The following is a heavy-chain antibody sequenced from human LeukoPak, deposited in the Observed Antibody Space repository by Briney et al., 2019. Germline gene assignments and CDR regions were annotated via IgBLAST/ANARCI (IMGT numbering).Heavy chain of an antibody. CDR3: AKAPHSTEYYFGY. D-gene: IGHD2/OR15-2a*01. CDR2: TRYDGSVK. J-gene: IGHJ4*02. V-gene: IGHV3-30*02. CDR1: GFTFSNYG. Sequence: TGGSLRLSCVASGFTFSNYGMHWVRQAPGKGLEWVAFTRYDGSVKFYADSVKGRFTISRDNSKNTLYLQINSPRAEDTAMYYCAKAPHSTEYYFGYWGQGTLVTVSS.